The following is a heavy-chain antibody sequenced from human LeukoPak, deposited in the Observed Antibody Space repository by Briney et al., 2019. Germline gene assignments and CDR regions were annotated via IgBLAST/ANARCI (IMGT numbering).Heavy chain of an antibody. J-gene: IGHJ4*02. CDR1: EFTSSSYW. D-gene: IGHD3-3*02. V-gene: IGHV3-7*05. CDR2: INQDGGET. Sequence: GGSLRLSCAASEFTSSSYWMTWVRQAPGKGLEWVANINQDGGETYYVDSVKGRFTISRDNAKNSLYLQMNSLRAEDTAVYYCARGGYFSTYWGQGTLVTVSS. CDR3: ARGGYFSTY.